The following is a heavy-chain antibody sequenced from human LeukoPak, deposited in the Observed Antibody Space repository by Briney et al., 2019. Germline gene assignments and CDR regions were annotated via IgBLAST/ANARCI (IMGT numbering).Heavy chain of an antibody. CDR3: AGFKSGTYYRDN. J-gene: IGHJ4*02. Sequence: SETLSLTRAVSDYSVSSDYSWAWIRQPPGKGLEWIGRIYHSGNNYYNPSLKRRVTMPPDTPNNQSSLNLTSLPPSHTAVYFCAGFKSGTYYRDNWGQGTLVRVSS. CDR1: DYSVSSDYS. D-gene: IGHD1-26*01. CDR2: IYHSGNN. V-gene: IGHV4-38-2*01.